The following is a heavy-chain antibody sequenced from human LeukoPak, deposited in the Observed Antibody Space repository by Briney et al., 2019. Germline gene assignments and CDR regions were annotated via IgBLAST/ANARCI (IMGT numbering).Heavy chain of an antibody. V-gene: IGHV1-8*01. J-gene: IGHJ3*02. D-gene: IGHD6-19*01. CDR3: ARIRRMAVAGTGAFDI. CDR2: MNPDSGRT. CDR1: GYIFTTYE. Sequence: ASVKVSCQASGYIFTTYEIYWVRQATGQGLEWMGWMNPDSGRTGYVQKFQGRVAMTSENSKGTVYMELSSLRSEDTAVYYCARIRRMAVAGTGAFDIWGQGTKVTVSS.